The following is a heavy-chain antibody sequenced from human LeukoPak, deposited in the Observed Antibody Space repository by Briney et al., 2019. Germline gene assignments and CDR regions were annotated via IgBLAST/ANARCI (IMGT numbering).Heavy chain of an antibody. Sequence: PSETLSLTCTVSGGSISSYYWSWIRQPPGKGLEWIGYIYYSGSTNYNPSLKSRVTISVDTSKNQFSLKLSSVTAADTAVYYCARGVEYCSSTSCYPYFDYWGQGTLVTVSS. J-gene: IGHJ4*02. V-gene: IGHV4-59*12. D-gene: IGHD2-2*01. CDR3: ARGVEYCSSTSCYPYFDY. CDR2: IYYSGST. CDR1: GGSISSYY.